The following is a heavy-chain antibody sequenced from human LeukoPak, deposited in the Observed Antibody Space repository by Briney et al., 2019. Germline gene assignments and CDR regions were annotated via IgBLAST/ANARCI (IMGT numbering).Heavy chain of an antibody. Sequence: GGSLRLSCAASGFTFSNYGMHWVRQAPGKGLEWVAVISYDGSNKYYVDSVKGRFTISRDNSKSTLSLQMNSLRAEDTAVYYCAKGGGYSNALFDSWGQGTLVTVSS. D-gene: IGHD6-13*01. CDR3: AKGGGYSNALFDS. CDR2: ISYDGSNK. CDR1: GFTFSNYG. V-gene: IGHV3-30*18. J-gene: IGHJ4*02.